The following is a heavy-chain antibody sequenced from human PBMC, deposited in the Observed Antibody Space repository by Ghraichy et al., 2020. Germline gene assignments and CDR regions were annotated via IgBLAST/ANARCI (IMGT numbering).Heavy chain of an antibody. J-gene: IGHJ3*02. D-gene: IGHD2-21*02. Sequence: SETLSLTCTVSGGSISSYYWSWIRQPPGKGLEWIGYIYTSGSTNYNPSLKSRVTISVDTSKNQFSLKLSSVTAADTAVYYCARHHCGGDCYVLFGAFDIWGQGTMVTVSS. CDR3: ARHHCGGDCYVLFGAFDI. CDR1: GGSISSYY. V-gene: IGHV4-4*09. CDR2: IYTSGST.